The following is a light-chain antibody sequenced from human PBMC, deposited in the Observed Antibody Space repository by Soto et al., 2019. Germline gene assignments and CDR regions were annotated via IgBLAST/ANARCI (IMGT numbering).Light chain of an antibody. CDR1: QSVSIN. Sequence: EIVMTQSPATLSVSPGEGATLSCRASQSVSINLAWYQQKPGQAPRLLIFGASTRATGIPARLSGSGSGTQFTLTISSLQSEDFAVYYCQQYYNWPPGTFGQGTKVEIK. J-gene: IGKJ1*01. CDR2: GAS. V-gene: IGKV3-15*01. CDR3: QQYYNWPPGT.